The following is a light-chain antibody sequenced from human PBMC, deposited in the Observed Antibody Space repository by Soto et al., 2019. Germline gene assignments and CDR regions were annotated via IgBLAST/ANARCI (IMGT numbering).Light chain of an antibody. V-gene: IGKV3-15*01. Sequence: ETMMTQSPDTLSVSLGERATLSCRASQSLRSSLAWYQQKPGQAPRLLIYDASTRATGIPARFSGSGSGTEFTLTISSLQSEDFAVYYCQQYNNWPPPLTFGGGTKVDIK. CDR2: DAS. CDR1: QSLRSS. J-gene: IGKJ4*01. CDR3: QQYNNWPPPLT.